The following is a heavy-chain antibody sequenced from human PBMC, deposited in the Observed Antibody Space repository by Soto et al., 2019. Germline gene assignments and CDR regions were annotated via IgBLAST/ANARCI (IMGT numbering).Heavy chain of an antibody. D-gene: IGHD5-12*01. J-gene: IGHJ4*02. CDR2: ISSSSNSI. CDR1: GFTFSRYS. V-gene: IGHV3-48*01. CDR3: ARDGLEYSGYDIDY. Sequence: GGSLRLSCAASGFTFSRYSMNWVRQAPGKGLEWVAYISSSSNSIYYADSVKGRFTISRDNAKNSLHLQMNSLRAEDTAVYYCARDGLEYSGYDIDYWGQGTLVTVSS.